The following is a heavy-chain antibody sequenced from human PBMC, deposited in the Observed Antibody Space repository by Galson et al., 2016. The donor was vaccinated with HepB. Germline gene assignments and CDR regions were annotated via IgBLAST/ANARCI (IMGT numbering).Heavy chain of an antibody. CDR1: GFTFSSYA. D-gene: IGHD3-10*01. V-gene: IGHV3-23*01. Sequence: SLRLSCAASGFTFSSYAMNWVRQAPGKGLAWVATISIFGDNTHYADSVKGRFTVSRDNSKNTLYLQMNSLRAEDTAVYYCAKERGSRLTMVRGVLDPFDIWGQGTLVTVSS. J-gene: IGHJ3*02. CDR3: AKERGSRLTMVRGVLDPFDI. CDR2: ISIFGDNT.